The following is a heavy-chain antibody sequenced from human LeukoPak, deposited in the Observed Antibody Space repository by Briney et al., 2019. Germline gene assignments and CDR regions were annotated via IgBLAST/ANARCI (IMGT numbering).Heavy chain of an antibody. CDR2: IWYDGSNK. V-gene: IGHV3-33*01. CDR1: GFTFISYG. D-gene: IGHD3-22*01. CDR3: ARDYDSSGYYSYYYGMDV. Sequence: PGRSLRLSCAASGFTFISYGMHWVRQAPGKGLEWVAVIWYDGSNKYYADSVKGRFTISRDNSKNTLYLQMNSLRAEDTAVYYCARDYDSSGYYSYYYGMDVWGQGTTVTVSS. J-gene: IGHJ6*02.